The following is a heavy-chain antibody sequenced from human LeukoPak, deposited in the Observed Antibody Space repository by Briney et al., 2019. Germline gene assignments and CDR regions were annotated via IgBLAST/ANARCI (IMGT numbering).Heavy chain of an antibody. CDR3: ARPETQYSSGLDGFDI. Sequence: GGPLRLSCAASGFTFSTYWMHWVRQAPGKGLVWVSRINSDGSRTTYADSVKGRFTISRDNAKNTLYLQMNSLRTEDTAVYYCARPETQYSSGLDGFDIWGQGTMVTVSS. CDR2: INSDGSRT. CDR1: GFTFSTYW. D-gene: IGHD6-19*01. J-gene: IGHJ3*02. V-gene: IGHV3-74*01.